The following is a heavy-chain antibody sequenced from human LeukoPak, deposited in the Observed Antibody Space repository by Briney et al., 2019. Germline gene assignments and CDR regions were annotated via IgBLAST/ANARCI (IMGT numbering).Heavy chain of an antibody. CDR1: GFTFTSYT. Sequence: PGGSLRLSCAASGFTFTSYTFHWVRQAPGKGLEWVSSISSSSSYIYYADSVKGRFTISRDNAKNSLYLQMNSLRAEDTAVYYCASLTGNSGSYYRYFDYWGQGTLVTVSS. D-gene: IGHD1-26*01. CDR3: ASLTGNSGSYYRYFDY. J-gene: IGHJ4*02. V-gene: IGHV3-21*01. CDR2: ISSSSSYI.